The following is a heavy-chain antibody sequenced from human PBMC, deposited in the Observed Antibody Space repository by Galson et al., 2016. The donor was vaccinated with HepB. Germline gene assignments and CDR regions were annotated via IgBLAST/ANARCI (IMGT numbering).Heavy chain of an antibody. CDR3: ASGIAVTTSNSFWYFDL. J-gene: IGHJ2*01. D-gene: IGHD3-10*01. CDR1: GFTFSRYA. V-gene: IGHV3-23*01. CDR2: ISGSGDET. Sequence: SLRLSRAASGFTFSRYAMTWVRQAPGKGLAWVSTISGSGDETNYADSVKGRFTFSRNNSKNTLYLQMTSLRAGDTAVYYCASGIAVTTSNSFWYFDLWGRGTLVTVAS.